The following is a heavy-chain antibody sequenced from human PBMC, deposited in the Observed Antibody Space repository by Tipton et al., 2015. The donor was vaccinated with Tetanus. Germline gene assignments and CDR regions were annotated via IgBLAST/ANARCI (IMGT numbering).Heavy chain of an antibody. D-gene: IGHD3-3*01. CDR2: INSDGGST. J-gene: IGHJ4*02. Sequence: SLRLSCAASGFTFSKYWMHWVRQAAGKGLVWVSRINSDGGSTTYADFVKGRFTVSRDNTKNTVDLQMNGLRAEDTAVYYCVADFWSGYYSGGDFWGLGSQITVSS. CDR1: GFTFSKYW. V-gene: IGHV3-74*01. CDR3: VADFWSGYYSGGDF.